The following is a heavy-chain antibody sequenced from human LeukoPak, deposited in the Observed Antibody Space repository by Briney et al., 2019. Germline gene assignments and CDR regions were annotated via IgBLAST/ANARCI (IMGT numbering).Heavy chain of an antibody. J-gene: IGHJ4*02. CDR1: GGSFSGYY. CDR2: INHSGST. D-gene: IGHD5-12*01. V-gene: IGHV4-34*01. CDR3: ARPRGYDYDC. Sequence: SETLSLTCAVYGGSFSGYYWSWIRQPPREELEWIGEINHSGSTNYNPSLKSRVTISVDTSKNQFSLKLSSVTAADTAVYYCARPRGYDYDCWGQGTLVTVSS.